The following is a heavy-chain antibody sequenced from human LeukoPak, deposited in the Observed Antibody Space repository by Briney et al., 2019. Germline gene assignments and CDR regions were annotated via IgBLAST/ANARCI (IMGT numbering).Heavy chain of an antibody. Sequence: GGSLRLSCAASGFTFSSYSMNWVRQAPGKGLEWVSSISSSSSYIYYADSVKGRCTISRDNAKNSMYLQMNSLRAEDTAVYYCARDPLGDYYFDYWGQGTLVTVSS. V-gene: IGHV3-21*01. CDR2: ISSSSSYI. D-gene: IGHD3-10*01. CDR1: GFTFSSYS. CDR3: ARDPLGDYYFDY. J-gene: IGHJ4*02.